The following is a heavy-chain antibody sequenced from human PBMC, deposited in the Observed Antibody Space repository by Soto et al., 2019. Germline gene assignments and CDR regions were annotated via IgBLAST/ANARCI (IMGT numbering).Heavy chain of an antibody. CDR1: GGSISSSSYY. Sequence: SLTCTVSGGSISSSSYYWGWVRQPPGKGLERIGSIYHSGSTNYNPSLKSRVTISMDKSKNQFSLKLNSVTAADTAVYYCASNQDFYDSSGYYYWGQGTLVTVSS. V-gene: IGHV4-39*07. J-gene: IGHJ4*02. CDR3: ASNQDFYDSSGYYY. CDR2: IYHSGST. D-gene: IGHD3-22*01.